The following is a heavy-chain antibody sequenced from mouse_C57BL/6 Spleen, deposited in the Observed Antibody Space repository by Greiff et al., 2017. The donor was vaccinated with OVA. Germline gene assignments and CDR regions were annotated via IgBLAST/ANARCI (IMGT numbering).Heavy chain of an antibody. D-gene: IGHD1-1*01. CDR3: ARDLGSGDYYAMDY. J-gene: IGHJ4*01. CDR2: INYDGSST. Sequence: EVMLVESAGGLVQPGSSMKLSCTASGFTFSDYYMAWVRQVPEKGLEWVANINYDGSSTYYLDSLKSRFIISRDNAKNILYLQMSSLKSEDTATYYCARDLGSGDYYAMDYWGQGTSVTVSS. V-gene: IGHV5-16*01. CDR1: GFTFSDYY.